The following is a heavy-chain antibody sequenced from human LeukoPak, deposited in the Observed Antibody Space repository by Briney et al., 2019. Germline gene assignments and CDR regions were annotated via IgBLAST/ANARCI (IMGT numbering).Heavy chain of an antibody. D-gene: IGHD3-22*01. J-gene: IGHJ1*01. V-gene: IGHV1-24*01. CDR3: ATRPTWVSPLSGYYYRYFQH. CDR2: FDPEDGET. CDR1: GYTLIELS. Sequence: GASVKVSCKVSGYTLIELSMHWVRQAPGKGLEWMGGFDPEDGETIYAQKFQGRVTMTEDTSTDTVDMELSSLRSEDTAVYYCATRPTWVSPLSGYYYRYFQHWGQGTLVTVSS.